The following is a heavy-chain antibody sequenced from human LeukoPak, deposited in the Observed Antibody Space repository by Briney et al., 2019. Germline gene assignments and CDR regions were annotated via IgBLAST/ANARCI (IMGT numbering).Heavy chain of an antibody. J-gene: IGHJ4*02. Sequence: GGSLRLSCAASGFTFSSYGMHWVRQAPGKGLEWVAVIWYVGSNKYYADSVKGRFTISRDNSKNTLYLQMNSLRAEDTAVYYCARAYCGGDCSGMGYWGQGTLVTVSS. CDR1: GFTFSSYG. D-gene: IGHD2-21*02. V-gene: IGHV3-33*01. CDR3: ARAYCGGDCSGMGY. CDR2: IWYVGSNK.